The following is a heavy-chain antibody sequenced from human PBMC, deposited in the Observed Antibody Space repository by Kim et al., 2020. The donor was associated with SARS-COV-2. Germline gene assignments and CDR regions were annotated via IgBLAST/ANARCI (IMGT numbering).Heavy chain of an antibody. J-gene: IGHJ5*02. Sequence: SETLSLTCAVYGGSFSGYYWSWIRQPPGKGLEWIGEINHSGSTNYNPSLKSRVTISVDTSKNQFSLKLSSVTAADTAVYYCARRGYCSSTSCQKPNWFDPWGQGTLVTVSS. CDR3: ARRGYCSSTSCQKPNWFDP. V-gene: IGHV4-34*01. CDR2: INHSGST. CDR1: GGSFSGYY. D-gene: IGHD2-2*01.